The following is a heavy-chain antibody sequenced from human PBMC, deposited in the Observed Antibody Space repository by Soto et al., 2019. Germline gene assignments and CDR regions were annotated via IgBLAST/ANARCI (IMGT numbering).Heavy chain of an antibody. CDR2: IIPIFGTA. V-gene: IGHV1-69*01. CDR1: GGTFSSYA. J-gene: IGHJ6*02. Sequence: QVQLVQSGAEVKKPGSSVKVSCKASGGTFSSYAISWVRQAPGQGLEWMGGIIPIFGTANYAQKFQGRVTITADEYTSTAYMELSSLRSEDTAVYYCARGGDCSSTSCYEKAFYYYGMDVWGQGTTVTVSS. CDR3: ARGGDCSSTSCYEKAFYYYGMDV. D-gene: IGHD2-2*01.